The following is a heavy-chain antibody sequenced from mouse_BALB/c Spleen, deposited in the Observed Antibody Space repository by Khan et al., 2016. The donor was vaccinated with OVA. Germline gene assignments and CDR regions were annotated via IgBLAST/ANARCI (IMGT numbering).Heavy chain of an antibody. CDR3: ARRSSVYAMDY. J-gene: IGHJ4*01. CDR1: GYTFTSNT. CDR2: INPRSSYT. V-gene: IGHV1-4*01. Sequence: QVQLKQSGAELARPGASVKMSCKASGYTFTSNTMHWLKQRPGPGLEWIGYINPRSSYTNYNQRFKDKATLTADKSSSTAYMQLSSLTSEDSAVXYCARRSSVYAMDYWGQGTSVTVSS.